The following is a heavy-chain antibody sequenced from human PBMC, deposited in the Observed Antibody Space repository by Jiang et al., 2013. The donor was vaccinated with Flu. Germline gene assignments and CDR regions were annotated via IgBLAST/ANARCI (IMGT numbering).Heavy chain of an antibody. CDR3: ARGPSSWNDWFFDL. D-gene: IGHD1-1*01. CDR2: MHTSGST. Sequence: GPGLVKPSQTLSVICSVSGGSINSGSHYWNWIRQPAGKGLEWVGRMHTSGSTNYNPSPQRRVTISKDMSESQFSLRLTSVTAADSAMYFCARGPSSWNDWFFDL. J-gene: IGHJ2*01. V-gene: IGHV4-61*02. CDR1: GGSINSGSHY.